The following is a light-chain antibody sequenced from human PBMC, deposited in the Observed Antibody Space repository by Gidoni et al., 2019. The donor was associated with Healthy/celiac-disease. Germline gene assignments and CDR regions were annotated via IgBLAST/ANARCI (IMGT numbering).Light chain of an antibody. CDR1: QSVSSK. J-gene: IGKJ2*03. V-gene: IGKV3-15*01. CDR2: GAA. CDR3: QQYNNWPPS. Sequence: EIVITQYPATLSVSPGERATLSCRASQSVSSKLAWYQQKPGQAPRRLIYGAATRATGIPARFSGSGSGTEFTLTISSLQSEDFAVYYCQQYNNWPPSFGQGTKLEIK.